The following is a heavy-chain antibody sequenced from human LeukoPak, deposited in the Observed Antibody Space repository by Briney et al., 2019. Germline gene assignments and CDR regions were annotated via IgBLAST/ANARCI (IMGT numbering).Heavy chain of an antibody. J-gene: IGHJ5*02. Sequence: SETLSLTCTVSGGSISSSRHHWGWIRQPPGKGLEWLGTMFYSGSTYDNPSLKSRVTMSLDASKNQFSLELNSVTPADTAVYYCARGGNYWPQWWFDPWGRGTLVSVSS. CDR1: GGSISSSRHH. D-gene: IGHD1-26*01. V-gene: IGHV4-39*07. CDR2: MFYSGST. CDR3: ARGGNYWPQWWFDP.